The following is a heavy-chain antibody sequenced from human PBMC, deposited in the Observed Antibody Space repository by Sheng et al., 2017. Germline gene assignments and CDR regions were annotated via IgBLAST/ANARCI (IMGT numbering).Heavy chain of an antibody. CDR3: ARIMSRWRTWLLPYFDY. CDR2: IKQDGSEK. V-gene: IGHV3-7*01. CDR1: GFTFSSYW. J-gene: IGHJ4*02. Sequence: EVQLVESGGGLVQPGGSLRLSCAASGFTFSSYWMSWVRQAPGKGLEWVANIKQDGSEKYYVDSVKGRFTISRDNAKNSLYLQMNSLRAEDTAVYYCARIMSRWRTWLLPYFDYWGQGTLVTVSS. D-gene: IGHD3-22*01.